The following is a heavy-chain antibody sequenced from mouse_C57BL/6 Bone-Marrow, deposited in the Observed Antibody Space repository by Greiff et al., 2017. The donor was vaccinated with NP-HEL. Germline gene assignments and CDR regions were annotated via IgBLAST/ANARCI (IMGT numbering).Heavy chain of an antibody. CDR3: TTRDYGNYFDY. D-gene: IGHD2-1*01. CDR2: IEPEDGDT. V-gene: IGHV14-1*01. CDR1: GFNIKDYY. Sequence: VQLQQSGAELVRPGASVKLSCTASGFNIKDYYMHWVKQRPEQGLEWIGRIEPEDGDTEYAPKFQGKATMTADTSSNTAYLQLSSLTSEDTAVYYCTTRDYGNYFDYWGQGTTLTVSS. J-gene: IGHJ2*01.